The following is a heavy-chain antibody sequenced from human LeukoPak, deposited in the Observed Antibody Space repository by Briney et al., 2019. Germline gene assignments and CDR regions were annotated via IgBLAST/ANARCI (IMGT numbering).Heavy chain of an antibody. CDR3: AVDYYDSSGYYYD. J-gene: IGHJ4*02. CDR1: GFTFSSYS. V-gene: IGHV3-21*01. Sequence: GGSLRLSCAASGFTFSSYSMNWVRQAPGMGLEWVSSISSSSSYIYYADSVKGRFTISRDNAKNSLYLQMNSLRAEDTAVYYCAVDYYDSSGYYYDWGQGTLVTVSS. CDR2: ISSSSSYI. D-gene: IGHD3-22*01.